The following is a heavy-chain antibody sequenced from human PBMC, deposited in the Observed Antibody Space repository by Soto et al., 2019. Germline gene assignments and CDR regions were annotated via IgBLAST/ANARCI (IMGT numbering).Heavy chain of an antibody. V-gene: IGHV4-39*01. CDR2: VPYSGSP. D-gene: IGHD1-20*01. CDR3: ARHYNPGAGVDY. CDR1: GDSVSSSHY. Sequence: QLQLQESGPGLVKSSETLSLTCSVSGDSVSSSHYWGWIRQPPGKGLEWIGSVPYSGSPYYSPSFTSRIAISVDTSDNQFSLGVRSVTATATAVYFFARHYNPGAGVDYWGQGQLVTGSS. J-gene: IGHJ4*02.